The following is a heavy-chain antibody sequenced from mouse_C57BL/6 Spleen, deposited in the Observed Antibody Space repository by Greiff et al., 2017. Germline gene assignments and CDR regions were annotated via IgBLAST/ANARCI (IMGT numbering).Heavy chain of an antibody. CDR1: GYTFTSYW. V-gene: IGHV1-55*01. Sequence: QVQLQQPGAELVKPGASVKMSCKASGYTFTSYWITWVKPRPGQGLEWIGDIYPGSGSTNYNEKFKRKATLTVDTSSSTAYMQLSSLTSEDSAVYYCARRDDAMDYWGQGTSVTVSS. CDR2: IYPGSGST. J-gene: IGHJ4*01. CDR3: ARRDDAMDY.